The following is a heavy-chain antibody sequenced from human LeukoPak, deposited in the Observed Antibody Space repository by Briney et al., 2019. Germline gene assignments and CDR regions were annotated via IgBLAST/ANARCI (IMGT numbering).Heavy chain of an antibody. Sequence: SETLSLTCTVSGGSISSSPYYWGWIRQPPGKGLEWIGSIYYSGTTHYSPSLESRVTISVDTSKNQFSLKLSSVTAADTAVYYCARDSGDGYQDYWGQGTLVTVSS. CDR3: ARDSGDGYQDY. CDR1: GGSISSSPYY. J-gene: IGHJ4*02. D-gene: IGHD5-24*01. V-gene: IGHV4-39*07. CDR2: IYYSGTT.